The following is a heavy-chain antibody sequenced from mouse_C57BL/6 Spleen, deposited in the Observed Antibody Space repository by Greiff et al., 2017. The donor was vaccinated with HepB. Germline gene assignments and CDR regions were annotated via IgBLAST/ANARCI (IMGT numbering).Heavy chain of an antibody. V-gene: IGHV1-82*01. CDR1: GYAFSSSW. J-gene: IGHJ3*01. D-gene: IGHD1-1*02. CDR2: IYPGDGDT. CDR3: ASPYGHPFAY. Sequence: QVQLQQSGPELVKPGASVKISCKASGYAFSSSWMNWVKQRPGKGLEWIGRIYPGDGDTNYNGKFKGKATLTADKSASTAYMQLSSLTSEDSAVYFCASPYGHPFAYWGQGTLVTVSA.